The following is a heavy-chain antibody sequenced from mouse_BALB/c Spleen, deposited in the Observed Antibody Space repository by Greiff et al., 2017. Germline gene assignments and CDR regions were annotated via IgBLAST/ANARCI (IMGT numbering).Heavy chain of an antibody. J-gene: IGHJ2*01. D-gene: IGHD1-2*01. CDR3: ARSLLRPFDY. CDR1: GYSITSDYD. V-gene: IGHV3-2*02. Sequence: EVKVVESGPGLVKPSQSLSLTCTVTGYSITSDYDWNWIRQFPGNKLEWMGYRSYSGSTSYNPSLKSRISLTRDTSKNQFFRQLNSVTTEEPATDYGARSLLRPFDYWGQGTTLTVSS. CDR2: RSYSGST.